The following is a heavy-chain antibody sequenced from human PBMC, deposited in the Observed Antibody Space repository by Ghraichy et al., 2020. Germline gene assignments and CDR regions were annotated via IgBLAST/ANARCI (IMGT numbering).Heavy chain of an antibody. V-gene: IGHV3-23*01. D-gene: IGHD3-16*01. CDR3: AKDRAYRLPESMDV. CDR1: GFTFINYA. CDR2: MGDSGGGT. J-gene: IGHJ6*02. Sequence: GGSLRLSCAASGFTFINYAMSWVRQAPGKGLEWVSGMGDSGGGTYYADSVKGRFTISRDNSKNTLYLQMNSLRAEDTAVYFCAKDRAYRLPESMDVWGQGTTVTVSS.